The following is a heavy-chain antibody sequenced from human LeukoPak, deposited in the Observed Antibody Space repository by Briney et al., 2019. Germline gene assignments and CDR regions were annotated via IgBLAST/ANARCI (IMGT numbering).Heavy chain of an antibody. CDR2: MNPNSGNT. V-gene: IGHV1-8*02. CDR3: ARVYGSGSYLDLGY. D-gene: IGHD3-10*01. CDR1: GGTFSSYA. J-gene: IGHJ4*02. Sequence: ASVKVSCKASGGTFSSYAISWVRQAPGQGLEWMGWMNPNSGNTGYAQKFQGRVTMTRNTSISTAYMELSSLRSEDTAVYYCARVYGSGSYLDLGYWGQGTLVTVSS.